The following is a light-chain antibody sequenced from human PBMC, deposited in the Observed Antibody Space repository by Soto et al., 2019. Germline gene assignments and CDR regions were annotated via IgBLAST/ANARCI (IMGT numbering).Light chain of an antibody. CDR1: QSVEQY. J-gene: IGKJ5*01. CDR2: DAS. V-gene: IGKV3-11*01. CDR3: QQRASWPPIT. Sequence: ETVLTQSPATLSLSPGERATLSCRASQSVEQYLAWYQQKPGQAPRLLIYDASNRATGIPARFSGSGSGTDFTLTISSLEPEDFAVYSCQQRASWPPITFGQGTRLEIK.